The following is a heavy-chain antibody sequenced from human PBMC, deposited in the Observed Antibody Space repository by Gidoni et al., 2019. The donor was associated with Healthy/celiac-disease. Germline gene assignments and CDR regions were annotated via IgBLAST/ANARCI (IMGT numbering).Heavy chain of an antibody. V-gene: IGHV3-64D*06. CDR2: SSSNGGST. D-gene: IGHD6-13*01. Sequence: EVQLVEPGGGLLPPGGSLRLSCSASVFTFSSYAMHWVRPAPGKGLEDVSASSSNGGSTYYADSVKGRFTISRDNSKNTLDLQMSSLRAEDTAVYYCVKDFLGPDIAAAGTVDYWGQGTLVTVSS. CDR3: VKDFLGPDIAAAGTVDY. CDR1: VFTFSSYA. J-gene: IGHJ4*02.